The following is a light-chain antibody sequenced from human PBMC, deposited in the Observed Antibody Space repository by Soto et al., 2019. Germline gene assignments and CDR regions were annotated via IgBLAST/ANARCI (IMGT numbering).Light chain of an antibody. J-gene: IGLJ2*01. CDR1: SGHSSYI. V-gene: IGLV4-60*02. CDR2: LEGSGSY. CDR3: ETWDINTHVV. Sequence: QSVLTQSSSASASLGSSVKLTCTVSSGHSSYIIAWHQQQPGKAPRYLMKLEGSGSYNKGSGVPDRFSGSSSGADRYLTISNLQFEDEADYYCETWDINTHVVFGGGTKLTVL.